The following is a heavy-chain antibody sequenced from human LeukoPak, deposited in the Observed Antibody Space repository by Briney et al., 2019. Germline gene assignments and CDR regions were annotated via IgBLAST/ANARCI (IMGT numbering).Heavy chain of an antibody. Sequence: SETLSLTCTVSGGSISRGNYYWSWIRQPPGKGLEWIGYIYYSGSTNYNPSLKSRVTISVDTSKNQFSLKLSSVTAADTAVYYCARVVGDCSSTSCYWEELDLGFDYWGQGTLVTVSS. CDR2: IYYSGST. CDR3: ARVVGDCSSTSCYWEELDLGFDY. J-gene: IGHJ4*02. V-gene: IGHV4-61*01. CDR1: GGSISRGNYY. D-gene: IGHD2-2*01.